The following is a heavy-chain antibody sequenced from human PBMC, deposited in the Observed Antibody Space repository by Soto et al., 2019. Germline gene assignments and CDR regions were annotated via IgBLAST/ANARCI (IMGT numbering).Heavy chain of an antibody. CDR3: VHVDTAMVLPEDYYYYIDV. Sequence: SETLSLTCAVYGGSFSGYYWSWIRQPPGKGLEWIGEINHSGSTNYNPSLKSRVTISVDTSKNQFSLKLSSVTAADTAVYYCVHVDTAMVLPEDYYYYIDVWGKGTTVT. J-gene: IGHJ6*03. D-gene: IGHD5-18*01. CDR2: INHSGST. CDR1: GGSFSGYY. V-gene: IGHV4-34*01.